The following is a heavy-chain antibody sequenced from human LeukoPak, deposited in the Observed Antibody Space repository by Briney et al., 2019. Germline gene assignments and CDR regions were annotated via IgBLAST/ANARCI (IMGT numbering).Heavy chain of an antibody. CDR1: GYSFTSYW. V-gene: IGHV5-51*01. CDR2: IYPGDSDT. D-gene: IGHD3-22*01. J-gene: IGHJ3*02. CDR3: ARPSYYDSSRGDAFDI. Sequence: GESLKISCKGPGYSFTSYWIGWVRQMPGKGLEWMGIIYPGDSDTRYSPSFQGQVTISADKSISTAYLQWSSLKASDTAMYYCARPSYYDSSRGDAFDIWGQGTMVAVSS.